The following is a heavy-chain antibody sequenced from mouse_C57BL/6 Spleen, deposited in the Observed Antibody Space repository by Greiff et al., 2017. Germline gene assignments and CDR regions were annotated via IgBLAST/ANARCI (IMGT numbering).Heavy chain of an antibody. Sequence: EVQLQQSGPELVKPGASVKISCKASGYTFTDYYMNWVKQSHGKSLEWIGVINPNHGGTSYNQKFKGKATLTVDKSSSTAFMELRSLTSEDSAVYFCAKLTGTSVLYFDFWGQGTTLTVSS. J-gene: IGHJ2*01. D-gene: IGHD4-1*01. CDR3: AKLTGTSVLYFDF. V-gene: IGHV1-26*01. CDR1: GYTFTDYY. CDR2: INPNHGGT.